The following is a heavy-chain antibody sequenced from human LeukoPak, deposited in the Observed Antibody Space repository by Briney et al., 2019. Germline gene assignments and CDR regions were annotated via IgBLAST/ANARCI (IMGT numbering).Heavy chain of an antibody. D-gene: IGHD4/OR15-4a*01. J-gene: IGHJ4*02. CDR2: ISDTGGDP. Sequence: GGSLRLSCAASGFTFSSDAMIWVRQAPGKGLEWVSGISDTGGDPYYADSVKGRFTISRDKSKNTLDLQMNSLRAEDTAVYYCAKGTMHDYWGQGTLVTVSA. CDR1: GFTFSSDA. CDR3: AKGTMHDY. V-gene: IGHV3-23*01.